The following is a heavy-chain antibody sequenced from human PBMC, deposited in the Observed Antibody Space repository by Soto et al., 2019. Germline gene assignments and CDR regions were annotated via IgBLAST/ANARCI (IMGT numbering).Heavy chain of an antibody. V-gene: IGHV1-18*01. CDR2: ISPYNGDT. D-gene: IGHD6-19*01. J-gene: IGHJ6*02. CDR1: GYTFTSYG. CDR3: ARVRKIAVAQRTPYYVMDV. Sequence: LVKVSCKASGYTFTSYGISWVRQAPGQGLEWMGWISPYNGDTNYAQKLQGRVTMTTDTSTSTAYMELRSLRSDDTAVYYCARVRKIAVAQRTPYYVMDVWGQGTAVTVSS.